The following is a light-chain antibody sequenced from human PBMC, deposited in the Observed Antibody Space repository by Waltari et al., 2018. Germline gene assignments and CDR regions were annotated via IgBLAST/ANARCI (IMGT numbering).Light chain of an antibody. CDR2: WAS. Sequence: DIVMTQSPDSLAVSLGERTTINCKSSQSVLSSSNNENYLAWYQQKPGQPPKLLIYWASARTSGVPDRFSGSGSGTDFTLTISSLQAEDVAVYYCQQYYSIPPAFGQGTKLEIQ. CDR3: QQYYSIPPA. CDR1: QSVLSSSNNENY. V-gene: IGKV4-1*01. J-gene: IGKJ2*01.